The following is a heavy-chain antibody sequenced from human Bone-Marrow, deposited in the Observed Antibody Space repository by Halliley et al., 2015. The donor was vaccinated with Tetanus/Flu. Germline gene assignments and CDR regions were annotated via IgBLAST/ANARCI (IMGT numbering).Heavy chain of an antibody. J-gene: IGHJ4*02. CDR3: ARGLSGWYYYDY. D-gene: IGHD6-19*01. Sequence: LEWGGWISGYNGNTNYAQKVQGRVTMTTDTSTSTVHMELRSLGFDDTAVYYCARGLSGWYYYDYWGQGTRVTVSS. CDR2: ISGYNGNT. V-gene: IGHV1-18*01.